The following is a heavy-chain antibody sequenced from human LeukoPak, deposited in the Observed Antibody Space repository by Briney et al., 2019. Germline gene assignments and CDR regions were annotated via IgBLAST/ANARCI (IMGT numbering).Heavy chain of an antibody. Sequence: GGSLRLSCTASGFTFGDYAMSWFRQAPGKGLEYVSAIVSNGDSTYYADSVKGRFTISRDNAKNTLYLQMSSLRPDDTAVYYCVNPGWYYDSSGYSYYYGMDVWGQGTTVTVSS. J-gene: IGHJ6*02. V-gene: IGHV3-64D*09. CDR1: GFTFGDYA. D-gene: IGHD3-22*01. CDR2: IVSNGDST. CDR3: VNPGWYYDSSGYSYYYGMDV.